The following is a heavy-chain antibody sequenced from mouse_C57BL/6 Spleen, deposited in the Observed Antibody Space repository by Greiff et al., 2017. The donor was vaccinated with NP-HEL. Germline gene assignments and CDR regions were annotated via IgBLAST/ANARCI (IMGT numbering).Heavy chain of an antibody. CDR1: GYTFTGYW. V-gene: IGHV1-9*01. CDR3: ARSGIYYYGSSFAWFAY. D-gene: IGHD1-1*01. J-gene: IGHJ3*01. Sequence: VQLVESGAELMKPGASVKLSCKATGYTFTGYWIEWVKQRPGHGLEWIGEILPGSGSTNYNEKFKGKATFTADTSSNTAYMQLSSLTTEDSAIYYCARSGIYYYGSSFAWFAYWGQGTLVTVSA. CDR2: ILPGSGST.